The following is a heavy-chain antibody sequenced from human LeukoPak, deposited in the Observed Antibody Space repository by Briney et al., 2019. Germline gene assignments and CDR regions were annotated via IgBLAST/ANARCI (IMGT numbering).Heavy chain of an antibody. CDR1: GYSISSDYY. D-gene: IGHD6-19*01. CDR2: INHSGST. V-gene: IGHV4-38-2*02. J-gene: IGHJ6*02. Sequence: SETLSLTCSVSGYSISSDYYWGWIRQPPGKGLEWIGEINHSGSTNYNPSLKSRVTISVDTSKNQFSLKLSSVTAADTAVYYCARGPSSKYSSGWGIYGMDVWGQGTTVTVSS. CDR3: ARGPSSKYSSGWGIYGMDV.